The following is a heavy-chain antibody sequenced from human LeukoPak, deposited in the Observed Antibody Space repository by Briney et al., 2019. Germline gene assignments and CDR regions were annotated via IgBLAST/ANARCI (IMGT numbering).Heavy chain of an antibody. V-gene: IGHV4-59*01. CDR2: IYYSGST. Sequence: PSETLSLTCTVSGGSISSYYWSWIRQPPGKGLEWIGYIYYSGSTNYNPSLKSRVTISVDTSKNQFSLKLSSVTAADTAVYYCARDNYDSSGPNWFDPWGQGTLVTVSS. CDR1: GGSISSYY. CDR3: ARDNYDSSGPNWFDP. D-gene: IGHD3-22*01. J-gene: IGHJ5*02.